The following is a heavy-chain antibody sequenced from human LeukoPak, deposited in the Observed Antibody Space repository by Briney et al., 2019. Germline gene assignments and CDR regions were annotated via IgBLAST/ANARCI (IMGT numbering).Heavy chain of an antibody. J-gene: IGHJ4*02. CDR2: ISSTSESSI. CDR1: GFIISDYY. D-gene: IGHD6-13*01. CDR3: AKDNPHSSSWGETDY. Sequence: PGGSLRLSCAASGFIISDYYMSWIRQAPGKGLEWISYISSTSESSIDYGDAVKGRFTISRDNAKNSLYLQMNSLRAEDTAVYYCAKDNPHSSSWGETDYWGQGTLVTVSS. V-gene: IGHV3-11*01.